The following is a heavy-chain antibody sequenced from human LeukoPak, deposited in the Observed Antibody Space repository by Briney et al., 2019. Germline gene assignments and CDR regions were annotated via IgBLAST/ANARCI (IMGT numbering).Heavy chain of an antibody. Sequence: SVNVSCKASGLSLTHDGISWVRQAPGQGLEWMGRIIPILGIANYAQKFQGRVTITADKSTSTAYMELSSLRSEDTAVYYCALIPYCTTITCYYFDYWGQGTLVTVSS. V-gene: IGHV1-69*04. J-gene: IGHJ4*02. D-gene: IGHD2-8*01. CDR3: ALIPYCTTITCYYFDY. CDR2: IIPILGIA. CDR1: GLSLTHDG.